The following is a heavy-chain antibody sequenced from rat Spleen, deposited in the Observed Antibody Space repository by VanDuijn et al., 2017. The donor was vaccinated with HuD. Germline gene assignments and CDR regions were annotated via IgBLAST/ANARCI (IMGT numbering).Heavy chain of an antibody. Sequence: VQLKESGPGLVQPSQTLSLTCTVSGFSLTDYSVHWVRQPPGKGLEWMGVMWRGGSTEYNSVLKYRLSISRDTSKNHIFLKMNSLQSEDTATYHCARAPGNGYVMDAWGQGASVTVSS. V-gene: IGHV2S63*01. D-gene: IGHD5-1*01. CDR2: MWRGGST. CDR3: ARAPGNGYVMDA. CDR1: GFSLTDYS. J-gene: IGHJ4*01.